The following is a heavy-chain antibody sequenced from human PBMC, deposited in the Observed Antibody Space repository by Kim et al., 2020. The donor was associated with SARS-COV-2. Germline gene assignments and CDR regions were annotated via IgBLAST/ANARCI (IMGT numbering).Heavy chain of an antibody. J-gene: IGHJ3*01. D-gene: IGHD2-2*01. V-gene: IGHV1-8*01. CDR3: ARGALPSAFDL. Sequence: ASVKVSCKASGYTFSSDDLNWLRQTTRHGLEWMGWMNPKSGKTGYAQKFQGRVTMTRRTSITTTYMELSDLTVDDTGVYYCARGALPSAFDLWGQETLVTVSS. CDR1: GYTFSSDD. CDR2: MNPKSGKT.